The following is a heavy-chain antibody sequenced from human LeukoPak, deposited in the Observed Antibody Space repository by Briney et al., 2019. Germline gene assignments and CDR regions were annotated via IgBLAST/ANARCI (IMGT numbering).Heavy chain of an antibody. Sequence: GGSLRLSCTAAGFTFGDYAMSWVRQAPGKGRGWVGFVRSKAYDGTTEYAASVKVRFTISRDDSKSIACLQMNSLKTEDTAVYYCTRDLQQLVFDYWGQGTLVTVSS. CDR2: VRSKAYDGTT. V-gene: IGHV3-49*04. J-gene: IGHJ4*02. CDR1: GFTFGDYA. CDR3: TRDLQQLVFDY. D-gene: IGHD6-13*01.